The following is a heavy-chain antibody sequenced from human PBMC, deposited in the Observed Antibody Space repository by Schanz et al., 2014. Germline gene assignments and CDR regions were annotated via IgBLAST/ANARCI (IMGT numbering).Heavy chain of an antibody. CDR1: GFSFSDYG. D-gene: IGHD6-6*01. Sequence: QVQLVESGGGVVQPGRSLRLSCAGSGFSFSDYGMHWVRQAPGRGLEWVAVISYHGSERYYADSVKGRFTISRDNSKNTLYLQMNSLKTEDTAVYYCARGSSSPDWCFDLGGRGTLVTVSS. CDR2: ISYHGSER. J-gene: IGHJ2*01. CDR3: ARGSSSPDWCFDL. V-gene: IGHV3-30*03.